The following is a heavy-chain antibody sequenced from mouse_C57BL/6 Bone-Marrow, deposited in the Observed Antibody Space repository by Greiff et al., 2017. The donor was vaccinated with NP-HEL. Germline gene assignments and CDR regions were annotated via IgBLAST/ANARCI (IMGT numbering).Heavy chain of an antibody. CDR1: GYTFTTYW. CDR3: ERKAYYGRSYEFDY. CDR2: IDPSDSYT. Sequence: QVQLQQPGAELVKPGASVKLSCKASGYTFTTYWMQWVKQRPGQGLEWIGEIDPSDSYTNYNQKFKGKATLPVDTSSSTANMQLSSLTSEYSAVYYCERKAYYGRSYEFDYWGQGTLVTVSA. V-gene: IGHV1-50*01. J-gene: IGHJ3*01. D-gene: IGHD1-1*01.